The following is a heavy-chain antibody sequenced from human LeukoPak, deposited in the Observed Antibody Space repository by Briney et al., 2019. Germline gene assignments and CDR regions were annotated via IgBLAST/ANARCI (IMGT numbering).Heavy chain of an antibody. CDR1: GYTFTGYY. V-gene: IGHV1-2*02. CDR3: ARGLKRLTIFGVVTSKGRYYGMDV. J-gene: IGHJ6*02. D-gene: IGHD3-3*01. CDR2: INPNTGGT. Sequence: GASVKVSCKAAGYTFTGYYTHWVRQAPGQRQEWEGLINPNTGGTNYAQRFQGRVSMTRDTSISTAYMELSRLTSDDAAMYYCARGLKRLTIFGVVTSKGRYYGMDVWGQGTTVTVSS.